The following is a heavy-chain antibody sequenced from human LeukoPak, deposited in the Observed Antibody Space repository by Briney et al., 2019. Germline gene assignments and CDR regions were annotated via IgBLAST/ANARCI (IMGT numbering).Heavy chain of an antibody. J-gene: IGHJ6*03. CDR3: ARVKITMVRGAPRGHYMDV. V-gene: IGHV4-59*01. CDR2: IYYSGST. CDR1: GGSISSYY. Sequence: PSETLSLTCTVSGGSISSYYWSWIRQPPGKGLEWIGYIYYSGSTNYNPSLKSRVTISVDTSKNQFSLKLSSVTAADTAVYYCARVKITMVRGAPRGHYMDVWGKGTTVTISS. D-gene: IGHD3-10*01.